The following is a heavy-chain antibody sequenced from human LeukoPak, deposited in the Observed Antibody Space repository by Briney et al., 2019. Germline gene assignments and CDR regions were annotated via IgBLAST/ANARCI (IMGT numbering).Heavy chain of an antibody. CDR1: GFTFSSYA. CDR3: AKPMQPDYYDSSGSHGIDY. D-gene: IGHD3-22*01. J-gene: IGHJ4*02. V-gene: IGHV3-23*01. CDR2: ISGSGGST. Sequence: PGGSLRLSCAASGFTFSSYAMSWVRQAPGKGLEWVSAISGSGGSTYYADSVKGRFTIPRDNSKNTLYLQMNSLRAEDTAVYYCAKPMQPDYYDSSGSHGIDYWGQGTLVTVSS.